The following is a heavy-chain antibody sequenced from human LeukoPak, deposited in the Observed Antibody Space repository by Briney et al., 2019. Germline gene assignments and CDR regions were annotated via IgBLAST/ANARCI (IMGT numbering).Heavy chain of an antibody. Sequence: GESLKISCKGSVYSFTSYWSSWVRQMPGKGLXXXXXIDPSDSYTNYSPSFQGHVTISADKSISTAYLQWSSLKASDTAMYYCARQFTMVRGVKRAFDIWGQGTMVTVSS. V-gene: IGHV5-10-1*01. J-gene: IGHJ3*02. CDR3: ARQFTMVRGVKRAFDI. CDR1: VYSFTSYW. CDR2: IDPSDSYT. D-gene: IGHD3-10*01.